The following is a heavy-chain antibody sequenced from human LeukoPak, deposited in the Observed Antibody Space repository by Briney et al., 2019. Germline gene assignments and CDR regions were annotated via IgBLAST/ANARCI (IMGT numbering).Heavy chain of an antibody. CDR2: INSDGSTT. D-gene: IGHD6-19*01. J-gene: IGHJ3*02. CDR1: GFTFGSYW. CDR3: ARTVAGKGNAFDI. Sequence: PGGSLRLSCVASGFTFGSYWMHWVRQAPGRGLVWVSRINSDGSTTSYADSVKGRSTMSRDNAKNTLYLQMNSLRAEDTAVYYCARTVAGKGNAFDIWGQGTMVTVSP. V-gene: IGHV3-74*01.